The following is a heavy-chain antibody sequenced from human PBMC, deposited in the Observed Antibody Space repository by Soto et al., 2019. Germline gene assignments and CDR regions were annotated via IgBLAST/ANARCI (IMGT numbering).Heavy chain of an antibody. Sequence: EVQLVESGGGLVQPGGSLRLSCAASGFTFSSYSMNWVRQAPGKGLEWVSYISSSSSTIYYADSVKGRFTISRDNAKNSLYLQMNILRDEDTAVYYCARYAVVVPAEFDYWGQGTLVTVSS. D-gene: IGHD2-2*01. CDR3: ARYAVVVPAEFDY. CDR1: GFTFSSYS. V-gene: IGHV3-48*02. CDR2: ISSSSSTI. J-gene: IGHJ4*02.